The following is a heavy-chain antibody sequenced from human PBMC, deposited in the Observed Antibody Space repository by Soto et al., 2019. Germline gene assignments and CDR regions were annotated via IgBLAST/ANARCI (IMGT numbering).Heavy chain of an antibody. Sequence: ASETLSLTCTVSGGSISSSSYYWGWIRQPPGKGLEWIGSIHYSGNTYYNPSLKSRVTVSVDTSKNHFSLKLNSVTAADTAVYYCARQNADHVLRYWGQGTLVTVSS. V-gene: IGHV4-39*01. J-gene: IGHJ4*02. CDR1: GGSISSSSYY. D-gene: IGHD1-1*01. CDR3: ARQNADHVLRY. CDR2: IHYSGNT.